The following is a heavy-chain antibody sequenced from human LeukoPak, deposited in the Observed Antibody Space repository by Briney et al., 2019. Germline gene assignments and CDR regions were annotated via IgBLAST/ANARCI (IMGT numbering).Heavy chain of an antibody. J-gene: IGHJ5*02. V-gene: IGHV4-31*03. Sequence: PSETLSLTCSVSGGSISSGGHYWNWIRQHPGKGLEWIGYISYSGSTYYNASLKSRVTISVDTSKNQLSLRLRSVTAADTAVYYCVRDARGDGDYGWFDPWGQGALVTISS. CDR2: ISYSGST. CDR1: GGSISSGGHY. D-gene: IGHD4-17*01. CDR3: VRDARGDGDYGWFDP.